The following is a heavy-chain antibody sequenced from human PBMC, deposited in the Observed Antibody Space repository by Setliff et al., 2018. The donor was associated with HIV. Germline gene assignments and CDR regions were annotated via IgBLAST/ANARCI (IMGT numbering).Heavy chain of an antibody. Sequence: SETLSLTCSVSGDSINSRPYYYGWLRQPPGKGLEWIASIYYSGTTYYNPSLKSRVTISVDTSKNQFSLKLSSVTAADTAVYYCARLSLSLVRGIINSGDRFFDYWGQGSLVTVSS. CDR3: ARLSLSLVRGIINSGDRFFDY. CDR2: IYYSGTT. D-gene: IGHD3-10*01. J-gene: IGHJ4*02. CDR1: GDSINSRPYY. V-gene: IGHV4-39*01.